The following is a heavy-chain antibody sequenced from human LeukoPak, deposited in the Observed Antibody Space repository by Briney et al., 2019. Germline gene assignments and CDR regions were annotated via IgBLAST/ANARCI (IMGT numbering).Heavy chain of an antibody. V-gene: IGHV1-2*02. CDR1: AYTFTGYY. D-gene: IGHD3-10*01. CDR2: INPNSGGT. CDR3: ARGEFYYGAGSYYRGDSFDP. J-gene: IGHJ5*02. Sequence: ASVKVSCKASAYTFTGYYMHWVRQAPGQGLEWMGWINPNSGGTNYAQKFQGRVTMTRDTSISTAYMELSRLRSDDTAVYYCARGEFYYGAGSYYRGDSFDPWGQRTLVTVSS.